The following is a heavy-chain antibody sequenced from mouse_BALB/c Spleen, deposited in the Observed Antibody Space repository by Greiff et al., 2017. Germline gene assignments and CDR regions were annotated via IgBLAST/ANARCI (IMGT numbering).Heavy chain of an antibody. D-gene: IGHD1-1*01. CDR2: ISSGSSTI. CDR3: ARGTVVRDYAMDY. J-gene: IGHJ4*01. CDR1: GFTFSSFG. Sequence: EVKLMESGGGLVQPGGSRKLSCAASGFTFSSFGMHWVRQAPEKGLEWVAYISSGSSTIYYADTVKGRFTISRDNPKNTLFLQMTSLRSEDTAMYYCARGTVVRDYAMDYWGQGTSVTVSS. V-gene: IGHV5-17*02.